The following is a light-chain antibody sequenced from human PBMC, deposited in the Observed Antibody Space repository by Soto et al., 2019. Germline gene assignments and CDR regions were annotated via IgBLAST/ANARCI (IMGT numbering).Light chain of an antibody. CDR2: NAF. V-gene: IGKV3-15*01. CDR3: QRYNDWPLT. CDR1: QGVGIT. Sequence: EIVMTQSPATLSVSPGEGVTLSCRASQGVGITLAWYQQKPGQTPRLLIYNAFTRATGIPARFSSSGSGTEFTLTINSLQSEDSAVYYCQRYNDWPLTFGGGTKVEVK. J-gene: IGKJ4*01.